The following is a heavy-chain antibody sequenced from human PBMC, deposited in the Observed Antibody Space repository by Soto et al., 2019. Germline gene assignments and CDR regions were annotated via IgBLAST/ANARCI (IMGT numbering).Heavy chain of an antibody. CDR2: IWYDGSNK. D-gene: IGHD3-3*01. J-gene: IGHJ5*02. CDR1: GFTFSSYG. V-gene: IGHV3-33*01. CDR3: ARDLNDFWSGYFFGWFDP. Sequence: GGSLRLSCAASGFTFSSYGMHWVRQAPGKGLEWVAVIWYDGSNKYYADSVKGRFTISRDNSKNTLYLQMNSLRAEDTAVYYCARDLNDFWSGYFFGWFDPWGQGTLVTVSS.